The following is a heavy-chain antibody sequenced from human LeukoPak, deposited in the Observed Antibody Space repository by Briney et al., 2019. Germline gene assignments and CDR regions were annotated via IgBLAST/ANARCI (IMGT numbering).Heavy chain of an antibody. Sequence: SETLSLTCAVYGGSFSDYYWSWIRQPPGKGLEWIGEINHSGSTNYNPSLKSRVTISVDTSKNQFSLKLSSVTAADTAVYYCARDRIYYDSSGYIYYYYGIDVWGQGTTVTVSS. CDR1: GGSFSDYY. CDR3: ARDRIYYDSSGYIYYYYGIDV. CDR2: INHSGST. D-gene: IGHD3-22*01. J-gene: IGHJ6*02. V-gene: IGHV4-34*01.